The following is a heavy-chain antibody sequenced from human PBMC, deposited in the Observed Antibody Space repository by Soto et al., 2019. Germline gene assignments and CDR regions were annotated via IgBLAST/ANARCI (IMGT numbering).Heavy chain of an antibody. V-gene: IGHV3-13*01. CDR2: IGTAGDT. D-gene: IGHD6-6*01. Sequence: GGSLRLSCAASGFTFSSYDMHWVRQATGKGLEWVSAIGTAGDTCYPGSVKGRFTISRENAKNSLYLQMNSLRAGDTAVYYCARDRRIAARPGYYYYGMDVWGQGTTVTVSS. CDR1: GFTFSSYD. J-gene: IGHJ6*02. CDR3: ARDRRIAARPGYYYYGMDV.